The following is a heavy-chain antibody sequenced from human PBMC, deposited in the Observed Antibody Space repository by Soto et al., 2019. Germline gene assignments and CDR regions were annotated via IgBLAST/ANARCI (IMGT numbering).Heavy chain of an antibody. J-gene: IGHJ5*01. CDR3: ARGRYCLTGRCFPNWFDS. Sequence: PSATLALSCSVSGDSVSTVDYFWAWIRQPPGQALEYIGYIYKSTTTYYNPSFEGRVAISLDTSKSQFSLTVTSVTAADTAVYFCARGRYCLTGRCFPNWFDSWGQGTLVTV. CDR2: IYKSTTT. D-gene: IGHD2-15*01. V-gene: IGHV4-30-4*01. CDR1: GDSVSTVDYF.